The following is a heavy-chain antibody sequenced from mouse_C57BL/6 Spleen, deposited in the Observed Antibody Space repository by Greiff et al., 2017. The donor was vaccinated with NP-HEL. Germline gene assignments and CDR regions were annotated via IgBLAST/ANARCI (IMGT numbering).Heavy chain of an antibody. D-gene: IGHD1-1*01. CDR1: GYTFTSYW. J-gene: IGHJ2*01. CDR3: ARDEFITRDYFDY. Sequence: QVQLQQPGAELVKPGASVKLSCKASGYTFTSYWMHWVKQRPGRGLEGIGRIDPNSGGTKYNEKFKSKATLTVDKPSSTAYMQLSSLTSEDSAVYYCARDEFITRDYFDYWGQGTTLTVSS. CDR2: IDPNSGGT. V-gene: IGHV1-72*01.